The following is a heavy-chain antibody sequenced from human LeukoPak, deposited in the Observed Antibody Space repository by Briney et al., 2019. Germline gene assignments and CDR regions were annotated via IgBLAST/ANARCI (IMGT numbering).Heavy chain of an antibody. CDR1: GYTFTSYY. J-gene: IGHJ4*02. D-gene: IGHD3-9*01. V-gene: IGHV1-2*02. CDR2: IDPNSGYT. Sequence: ASVKVSCKASGYTFTSYYMHWVRQAPGQGLEWMGWIDPNSGYTNYAQKFQGRVTMTSDTSISTAYMELSRLRSDDTAMFYCARGPSAILTGFPFDSWGQGTLVTVSS. CDR3: ARGPSAILTGFPFDS.